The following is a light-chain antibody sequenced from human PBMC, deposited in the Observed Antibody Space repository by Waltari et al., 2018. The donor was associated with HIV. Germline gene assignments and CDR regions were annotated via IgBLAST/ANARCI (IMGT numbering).Light chain of an antibody. Sequence: SYVLTQPPSVSVAPGQTARITCGGNSVGSKSVHWYQQKSGQAPVLVVYDDSDRPSGSPRRFSGSNYGNTATLASRRGEDGDEADYYCQVCVDNSVIFAGGTRLTVL. CDR1: SVGSKS. CDR3: QVCVDNSVI. CDR2: DDS. J-gene: IGLJ2*01. V-gene: IGLV3-21*02.